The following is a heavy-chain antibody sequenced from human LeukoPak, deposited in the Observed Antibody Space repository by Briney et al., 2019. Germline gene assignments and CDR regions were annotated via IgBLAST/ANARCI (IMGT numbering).Heavy chain of an antibody. V-gene: IGHV4-61*02. CDR1: GGSISSGSYY. D-gene: IGHD5-12*01. J-gene: IGHJ3*02. CDR2: IYTSGST. CDR3: ARDFADSGYERSDAFDI. Sequence: PSETLSLTCTVSGGSISSGSYYWSWIRPPAGKGLEWIGRIYTSGSTNYNPSLKSRVTISVDTSKNQFSRKLSSVTAAATAVYYCARDFADSGYERSDAFDIWGQGTMVTVSS.